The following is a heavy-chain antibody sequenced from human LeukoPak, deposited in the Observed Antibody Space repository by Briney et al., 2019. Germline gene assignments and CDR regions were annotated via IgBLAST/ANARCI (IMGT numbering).Heavy chain of an antibody. Sequence: GGSLRLSCATSGFTFTNAWMNWVRQAPGKGLEWVSYISSSGSTIYYADSVKGRFTISRDNAKNSLYLQMNSLRAEDTAVYYCAELGITMIGGVWGKGTTVTISS. J-gene: IGHJ6*04. D-gene: IGHD3-10*02. CDR1: GFTFTNAW. CDR3: AELGITMIGGV. CDR2: ISSSGSTI. V-gene: IGHV3-48*04.